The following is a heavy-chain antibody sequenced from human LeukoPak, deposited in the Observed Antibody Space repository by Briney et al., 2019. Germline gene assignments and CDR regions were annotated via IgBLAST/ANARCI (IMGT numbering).Heavy chain of an antibody. CDR3: ARALGMSGDDFG. CDR2: ISAYNGNT. D-gene: IGHD5-12*01. V-gene: IGHV1-18*01. CDR1: GYTFTSYG. J-gene: IGHJ4*02. Sequence: ASVKVSCKASGYTFTSYGISWMRQAPGQGLEWMGWISAYNGNTNYAQKLQGRVTITRNTSISTAYMELSSLRSEDTAVYYCARALGMSGDDFGWGQGTLVTVSS.